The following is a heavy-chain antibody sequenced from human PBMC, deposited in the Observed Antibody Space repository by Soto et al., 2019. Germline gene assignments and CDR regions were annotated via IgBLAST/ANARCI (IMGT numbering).Heavy chain of an antibody. CDR3: ASYYDSSGYRFDY. Sequence: GASAKVSCKASGYTFKSYDLNWARQATGQGLEWMGWVNPNTGQTGSAQKFQGRVTMTRNTSTSTAYMELSSLRSEDTAVYYCASYYDSSGYRFDYWGQGTLVTVS. CDR1: GYTFKSYD. V-gene: IGHV1-8*01. CDR2: VNPNTGQT. J-gene: IGHJ4*02. D-gene: IGHD3-22*01.